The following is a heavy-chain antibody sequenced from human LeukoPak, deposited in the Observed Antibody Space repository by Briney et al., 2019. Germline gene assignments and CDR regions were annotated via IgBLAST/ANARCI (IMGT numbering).Heavy chain of an antibody. CDR3: ARDLKRTVGATTTSDY. Sequence: GASVKVSCKASRYTFTSYGISWVRQTPGDGLEWMGWISAHNGDTNYAQKFQSRVSMTTDTSTSTGYMELRSLTSDDTAVYYCARDLKRTVGATTTSDYWGQGTLVTVCS. V-gene: IGHV1-18*01. CDR1: RYTFTSYG. D-gene: IGHD1-26*01. CDR2: ISAHNGDT. J-gene: IGHJ4*02.